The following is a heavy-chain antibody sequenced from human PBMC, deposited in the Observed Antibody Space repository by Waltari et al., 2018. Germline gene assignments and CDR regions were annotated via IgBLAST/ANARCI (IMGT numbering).Heavy chain of an antibody. CDR1: GYTFTGYY. Sequence: QVQLVQSGAEVKKPGASVKVSCKASGYTFTGYYMHWVRQAPGQGLEWMGRINPNSGGTNYAQKFQGRVTMTRDTSISTAYMELSRPRSDDTAVYYCARYYYDSSEVGPSDYWGQGTLVTVSS. V-gene: IGHV1-2*06. CDR3: ARYYYDSSEVGPSDY. D-gene: IGHD3-22*01. CDR2: INPNSGGT. J-gene: IGHJ4*02.